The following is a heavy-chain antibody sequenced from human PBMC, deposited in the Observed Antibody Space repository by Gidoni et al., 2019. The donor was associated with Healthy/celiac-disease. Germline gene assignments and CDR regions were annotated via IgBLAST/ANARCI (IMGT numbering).Heavy chain of an antibody. Sequence: KASGYTFTSYGISWVRQAPGQGLEWMGWISAYNGNTNYAQKLQGRVTMTTDTSTSTAYMELRSLRSDDTAVYYCARDLDDYGDYWSGDYYYGMDVWGQGTTVTVSS. J-gene: IGHJ6*02. V-gene: IGHV1-18*01. D-gene: IGHD4-17*01. CDR3: ARDLDDYGDYWSGDYYYGMDV. CDR1: GYTFTSYG. CDR2: ISAYNGNT.